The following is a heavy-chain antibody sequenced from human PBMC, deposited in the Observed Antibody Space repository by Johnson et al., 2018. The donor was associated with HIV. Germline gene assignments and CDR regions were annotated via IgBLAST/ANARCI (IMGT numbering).Heavy chain of an antibody. CDR2: IQSGGGT. D-gene: IGHD5-24*01. CDR3: ANPRWPQGDI. Sequence: VQLVESGGGVVQPGRSLRLSCAASGFTFSSYAMHWVRQAPGKGLKWVAIIQSGGGTYHADSVKGRFTISRDNSKNTLYLQMNSLGAEDTAIYYCANPRWPQGDIWGQGTMVTVSS. CDR1: GFTFSSYA. V-gene: IGHV3-NL1*01. J-gene: IGHJ3*02.